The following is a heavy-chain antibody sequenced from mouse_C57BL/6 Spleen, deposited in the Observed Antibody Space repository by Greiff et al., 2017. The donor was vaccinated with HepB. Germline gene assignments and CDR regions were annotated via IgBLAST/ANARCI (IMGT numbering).Heavy chain of an antibody. CDR2: FHPYNDDT. J-gene: IGHJ1*03. CDR1: GYTFTTYP. D-gene: IGHD1-1*02. V-gene: IGHV1-47*01. CDR3: ARSGGSKPYWYFDV. Sequence: VQLQESGAELVKPGASVKMSCKASGYTFTTYPIEWMKQNHGKSLEWIGNFHPYNDDTKYNEKFKGKATLTVEKSSSTVYFELSRLTSDDSAVYYCARSGGSKPYWYFDVWGTGTTVTVSS.